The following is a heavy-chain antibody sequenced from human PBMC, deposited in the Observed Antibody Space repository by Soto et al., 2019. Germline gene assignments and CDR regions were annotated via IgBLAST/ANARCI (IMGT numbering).Heavy chain of an antibody. J-gene: IGHJ6*02. CDR3: AREEYCSSTSCSNYYYYGMDV. Sequence: ASVKVSCKASGYTFTSYGISWVRHAPGQGLEWMGWISAYNGNTNYAQKLQGRVTMTTDTSTSTAYMELRSLRSDDTAVYYCAREEYCSSTSCSNYYYYGMDVWGQGTTVTVSS. D-gene: IGHD2-2*01. CDR1: GYTFTSYG. CDR2: ISAYNGNT. V-gene: IGHV1-18*01.